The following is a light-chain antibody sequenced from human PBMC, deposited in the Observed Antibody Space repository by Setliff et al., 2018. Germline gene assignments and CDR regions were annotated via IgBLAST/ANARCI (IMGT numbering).Light chain of an antibody. Sequence: QSALTQPPSASGSPGQSVTISCTRTSSDVGGINHVSWYQQHPGKAPRLMIFEVSRRPSGVPDRLSGSKSGNTASLTVSGLQAEDEADYYCSSYAGNYIYVFGTGTKVTVL. CDR1: SSDVGGINH. CDR2: EVS. V-gene: IGLV2-8*01. CDR3: SSYAGNYIYV. J-gene: IGLJ1*01.